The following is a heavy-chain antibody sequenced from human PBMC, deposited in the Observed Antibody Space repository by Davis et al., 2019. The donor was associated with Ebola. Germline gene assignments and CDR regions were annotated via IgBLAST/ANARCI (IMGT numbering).Heavy chain of an antibody. CDR2: IDWNDDK. Sequence: SGPTLVKPTQTLTLTCTFSGFSPSSSGMCVSWIRQTPGKALEWLALIDWNDDKDYITSLKTRLSISKDTSKNQVVLTMTNMDPVDTGTYYCAHNGPRLGSPFDPWGQGTLVTVSS. V-gene: IGHV2-70*12. CDR1: GFSPSSSGMC. D-gene: IGHD6-19*01. CDR3: AHNGPRLGSPFDP. J-gene: IGHJ5*02.